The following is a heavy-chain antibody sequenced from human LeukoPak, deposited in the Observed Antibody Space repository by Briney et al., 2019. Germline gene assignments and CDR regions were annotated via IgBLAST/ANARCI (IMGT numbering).Heavy chain of an antibody. CDR3: ARDSRYDSTGHAP. CDR1: GGSISSSSYY. D-gene: IGHD3-22*01. Sequence: SETLSLTCTVSGGSISSSSYYWGWIRQPPGKGLEWIGSIYYNGETYYNPSLKSRVTISVDTYKSQFSLKLTSVTAADTAVYFCARDSRYDSTGHAPWGQGSLVTVSS. J-gene: IGHJ5*02. V-gene: IGHV4-39*07. CDR2: IYYNGET.